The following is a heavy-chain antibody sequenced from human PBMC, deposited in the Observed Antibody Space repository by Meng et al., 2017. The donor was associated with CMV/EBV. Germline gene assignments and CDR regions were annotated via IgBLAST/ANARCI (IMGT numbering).Heavy chain of an antibody. CDR3: ARVFIGYFDY. Sequence: ASVKVSCKASGYTFTNYYMHWVRQAPGQGLEWTGIINPSGGSTSYAQKFQGRVTMTRDTSTSTVYMELSSLRSEDTAVYYCARVFIGYFDYWGQGTLVTVSS. CDR2: INPSGGST. CDR1: GYTFTNYY. J-gene: IGHJ4*02. V-gene: IGHV1-46*01.